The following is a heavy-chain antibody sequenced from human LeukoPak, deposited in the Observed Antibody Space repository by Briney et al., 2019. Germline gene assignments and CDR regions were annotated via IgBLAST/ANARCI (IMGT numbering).Heavy chain of an antibody. Sequence: ASVKVSCKASGYTFTSYSMNWVRQAPGQGLEWMGWINTNTGNPTYAQGFTGRFVFSLDTSVSTAYLQISSLKAEDTAIYYCAVGSSSPDAFDIWGQGQWSPSLQ. CDR2: INTNTGNP. CDR1: GYTFTSYS. J-gene: IGHJ3*02. V-gene: IGHV7-4-1*02. D-gene: IGHD6-13*01. CDR3: AVGSSSPDAFDI.